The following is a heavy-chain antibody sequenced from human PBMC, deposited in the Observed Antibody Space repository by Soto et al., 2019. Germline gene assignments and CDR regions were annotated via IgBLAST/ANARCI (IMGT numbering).Heavy chain of an antibody. CDR3: ARTYTSGWYVFDY. CDR2: ISAYNVKT. D-gene: IGHD6-19*01. Sequence: QVQLVQSGAEVKKPGASVKVSCKASGYTVTSYDIGWVRQAPGQGLEWMGWISAYNVKTNYAQKLQGRVTMTTDPSTNTAYMELRSLRSDDTAVYYCARTYTSGWYVFDYWGQGTLLSVSS. CDR1: GYTVTSYD. V-gene: IGHV1-18*01. J-gene: IGHJ4*02.